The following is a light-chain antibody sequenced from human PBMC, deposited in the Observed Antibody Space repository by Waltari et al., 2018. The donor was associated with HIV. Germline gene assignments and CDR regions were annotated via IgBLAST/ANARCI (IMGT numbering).Light chain of an antibody. Sequence: QSALTQPPSVSGSPGQSITIACTATKSDIGSVSWYQQHPGKAPRLLIYDVTNRPSGVTSRFSGAKSAYTASLNSSGLQAEDEADYYCSSYTDSDTHVIFGGGTRLT. CDR3: SSYTDSDTHVI. J-gene: IGLJ2*01. CDR1: KSDIGS. CDR2: DVT. V-gene: IGLV2-14*03.